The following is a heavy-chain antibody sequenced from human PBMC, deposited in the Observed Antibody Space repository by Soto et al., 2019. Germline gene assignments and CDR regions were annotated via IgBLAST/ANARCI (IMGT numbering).Heavy chain of an antibody. Sequence: GGSLRLSCAASGFTFSSYAMSWVRQAPGRGLEWVSAISGSGGSTYYADSVKGRFTISRDNSTNTLYLQMNSLRGDDTAIYYCTKGDTSGYFYPSSGYSTPDHWGQGTLVTVSS. J-gene: IGHJ5*02. CDR2: ISGSGGST. CDR3: TKGDTSGYFYPSSGYSTPDH. D-gene: IGHD3-3*01. V-gene: IGHV3-23*01. CDR1: GFTFSSYA.